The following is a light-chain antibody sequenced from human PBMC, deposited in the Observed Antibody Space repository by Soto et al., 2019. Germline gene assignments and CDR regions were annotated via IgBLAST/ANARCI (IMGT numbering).Light chain of an antibody. CDR2: ATS. CDR1: QSVSSN. J-gene: IGKJ4*01. CDR3: LHYNNWPLT. Sequence: EIVMTQSPATLSVSPGERASLSCRASQSVSSNLAWYQQKPGQTPRLLIYATSTRATGIPARFSGSGSGTEFTLTISSLQSEDFVVYYCLHYNNWPLTFGGGTKVEIK. V-gene: IGKV3-15*01.